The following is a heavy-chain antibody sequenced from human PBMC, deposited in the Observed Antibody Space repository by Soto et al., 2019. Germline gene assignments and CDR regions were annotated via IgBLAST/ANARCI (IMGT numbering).Heavy chain of an antibody. J-gene: IGHJ4*02. V-gene: IGHV4-31*03. CDR1: GASMTSGSYY. CDR2: THFPGLS. Sequence: QVQLRESGPGLVKPSQTLSLICTVSGASMTSGSYYWTWIRQHPVRGLEWIGYTHFPGLSYVNPSLQSRVSISTDTSKNLFSLKLTSVTSADAAMYYCSAQRIAQGQYEAYWGQGTLVTVSS. D-gene: IGHD2-21*01. CDR3: SAQRIAQGQYEAY.